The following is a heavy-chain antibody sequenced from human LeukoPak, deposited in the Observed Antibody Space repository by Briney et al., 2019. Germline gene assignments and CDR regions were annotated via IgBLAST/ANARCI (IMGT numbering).Heavy chain of an antibody. Sequence: GGSLRLSCVASGFTFSSYVMHWVRQAPGKGLEWVAVISYDGINKLYADSVKGRFTISRDNSRNTLYLQMNSLRAEDTAVYYCARTYSSSSYSPFDYWGQGTLVTVSS. J-gene: IGHJ4*02. V-gene: IGHV3-30-3*01. CDR1: GFTFSSYV. CDR2: ISYDGINK. CDR3: ARTYSSSSYSPFDY. D-gene: IGHD6-13*01.